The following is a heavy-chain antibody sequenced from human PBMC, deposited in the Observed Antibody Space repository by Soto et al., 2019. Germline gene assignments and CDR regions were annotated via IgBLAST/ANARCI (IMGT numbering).Heavy chain of an antibody. CDR1: GYTFTSYV. CDR3: ASYRKHLVLYGMDV. Sequence: QVQLVQSGAEVKKPGASVKVSCKASGYTFTSYVISWVRQAPGQGLEWMGWISAYNGNTNYDQKLQGRVTMTTDTSTITAYKELRSLRSDDTAVYYCASYRKHLVLYGMDVWGQGTTVTVAS. V-gene: IGHV1-18*01. D-gene: IGHD6-13*01. J-gene: IGHJ6*02. CDR2: ISAYNGNT.